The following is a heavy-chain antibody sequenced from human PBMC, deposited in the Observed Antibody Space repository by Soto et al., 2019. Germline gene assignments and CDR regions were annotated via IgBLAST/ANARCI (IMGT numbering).Heavy chain of an antibody. CDR2: ISHDGSDK. D-gene: IGHD3-3*01. Sequence: PGGSLRLSCAASGVTFSSSDMHWLRQAPGKGLEWVTFISHDGSDKFYADSVKGRFTVSRDNSKNTLYLQMNTLGGDDTAVYYCANLGGPYNFLSGESPNFDYWGQGTLVTVSS. J-gene: IGHJ4*02. CDR1: GVTFSSSD. V-gene: IGHV3-30*18. CDR3: ANLGGPYNFLSGESPNFDY.